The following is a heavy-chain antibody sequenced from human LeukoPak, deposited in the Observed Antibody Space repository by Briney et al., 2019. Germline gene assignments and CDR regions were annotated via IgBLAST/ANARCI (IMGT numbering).Heavy chain of an antibody. CDR2: ISTSSSYI. J-gene: IGHJ4*02. CDR3: ASSMVRGVSGGY. D-gene: IGHD3-10*01. CDR1: GFTFSSYA. Sequence: GGSLRLSCAASGFTFSSYAMHWVRQAPGKGLEWVSFISTSSSYIHNADSVKGRFTISRDNAENSLYLQMNSLRAEDTAVYYCASSMVRGVSGGYWGQGTLVTVSS. V-gene: IGHV3-21*01.